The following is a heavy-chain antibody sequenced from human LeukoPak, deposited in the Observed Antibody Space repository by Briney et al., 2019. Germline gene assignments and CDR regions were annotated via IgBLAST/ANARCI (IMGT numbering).Heavy chain of an antibody. CDR1: GYSFADHW. D-gene: IGHD3-22*01. J-gene: IGHJ4*02. CDR3: ARRNYYDSSGLVTLDY. V-gene: IGHV5-51*01. CDR2: IYPGDSDT. Sequence: GESLKISCKGSGYSFADHWIAWVRQMPGKGLEWMGIIYPGDSDTTYSPSFQGQVTISADKSINTAYLQWSSLEASDTAIYYCARRNYYDSSGLVTLDYWGQGTLVTVSS.